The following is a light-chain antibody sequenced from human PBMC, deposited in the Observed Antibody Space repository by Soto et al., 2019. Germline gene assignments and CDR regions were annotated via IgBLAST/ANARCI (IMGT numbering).Light chain of an antibody. CDR1: QSLVYRDGNTY. J-gene: IGKJ4*01. Sequence: DVVVPPPQLSLPVTLGQPASISCTSSQSLVYRDGNTYLNWFQQRPGQSPRRLIYRVSNRDSGVPDRCSGSGSGTDFTLNITRVEAEDVGLDYCMQGTHWPLTFGGGTQVESK. V-gene: IGKV2-30*01. CDR3: MQGTHWPLT. CDR2: RVS.